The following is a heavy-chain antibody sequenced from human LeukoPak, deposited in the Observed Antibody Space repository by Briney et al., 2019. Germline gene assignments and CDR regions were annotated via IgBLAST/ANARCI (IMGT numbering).Heavy chain of an antibody. CDR2: VYYSGST. CDR3: ARHQNWSDAFDI. Sequence: GSLRLSCAASGFTFSGYAMSWVRQPPGKGPEWIGSVYYSGSTYHNPSLKSRVTMSVDTSKNQFSLKLTSVTAADTAVYYCARHQNWSDAFDIWGQGTMVTVSS. J-gene: IGHJ3*02. CDR1: GFTFSGYA. V-gene: IGHV4-39*01. D-gene: IGHD1-1*01.